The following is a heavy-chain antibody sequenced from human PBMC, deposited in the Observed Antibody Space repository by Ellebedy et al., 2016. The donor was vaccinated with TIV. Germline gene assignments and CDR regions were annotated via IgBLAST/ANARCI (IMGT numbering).Heavy chain of an antibody. CDR2: IYRCGGT. CDR1: GFIVSSNY. D-gene: IGHD4-17*01. J-gene: IGHJ4*02. CDR3: GSRPNGDYHFHDY. V-gene: IGHV3-66*01. Sequence: GESLKISCAASGFIVSSNYMSWVRQAPGTGLEWVSIIYRCGGTYYADSVQGRFTISRDNSKNTLDLQMNSLRVEDTAVYYCGSRPNGDYHFHDYWGQGTLVTVSS.